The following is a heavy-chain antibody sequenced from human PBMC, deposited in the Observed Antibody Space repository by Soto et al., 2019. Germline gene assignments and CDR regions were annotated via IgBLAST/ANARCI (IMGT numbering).Heavy chain of an antibody. Sequence: SVKVSWKSSGGAFSSYAISWVRHAPGQGLDWMGGIIPIFGTANYAQKFQGRVTITADESTSTAYMELSSLRSEDTAVYYCARDKRNGYYDSSGYSPTAFQHWGQGTLVTVPQ. CDR2: IIPIFGTA. J-gene: IGHJ1*01. D-gene: IGHD3-22*01. V-gene: IGHV1-69*13. CDR1: GGAFSSYA. CDR3: ARDKRNGYYDSSGYSPTAFQH.